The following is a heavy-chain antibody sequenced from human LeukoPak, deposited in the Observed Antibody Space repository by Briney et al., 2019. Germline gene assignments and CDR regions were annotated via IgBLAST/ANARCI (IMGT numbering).Heavy chain of an antibody. CDR3: AKDKDKYCGGDCYSPLDALDI. CDR2: ISGSGGST. V-gene: IGHV3-23*01. J-gene: IGHJ3*02. CDR1: GFTFSSYA. Sequence: GGSLRLSCAASGFTFSSYAMSWVRQAPGKGLEWVSAISGSGGSTYYADSVKGRFTISRDNSKNTLYLQMNSLRAEDTAVYYCAKDKDKYCGGDCYSPLDALDIWGQGTMVTVSS. D-gene: IGHD2-21*02.